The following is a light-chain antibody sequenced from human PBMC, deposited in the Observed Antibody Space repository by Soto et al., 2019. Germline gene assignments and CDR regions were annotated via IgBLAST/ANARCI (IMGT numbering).Light chain of an antibody. V-gene: IGKV3D-15*01. CDR2: DAS. CDR1: QSVSSY. J-gene: IGKJ5*01. CDR3: QQYNNWPPLT. Sequence: PGTLSLAPGDESTLSCRASQSVSSYLAWYQQRPGQAPRLLIYDASNRAPGIPARFSGSGSGTEFTLTISSLQSEDFAVYYCQQYNNWPPLTFGKGTRLEI.